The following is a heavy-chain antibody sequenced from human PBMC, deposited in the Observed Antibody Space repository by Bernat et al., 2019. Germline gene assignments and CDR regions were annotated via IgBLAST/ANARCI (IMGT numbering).Heavy chain of an antibody. Sequence: VQLVESGGGVVQPGGSLRLSCAASGFTFDDYAMHWVRQAPGKGLEWVSLISGDGGSTYYADSVKGRFTISRDNSKNSLYLQMNSLRTEDTALYYCAKEVFPGFRTVGYYYYGMDVWGQGTTVTVSS. CDR2: ISGDGGST. D-gene: IGHD1-26*01. CDR1: GFTFDDYA. CDR3: AKEVFPGFRTVGYYYYGMDV. V-gene: IGHV3-43*02. J-gene: IGHJ6*02.